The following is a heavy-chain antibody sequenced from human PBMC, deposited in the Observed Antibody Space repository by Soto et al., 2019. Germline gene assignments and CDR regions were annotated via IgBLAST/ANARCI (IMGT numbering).Heavy chain of an antibody. CDR3: ARDYGDSHFDY. CDR1: GGSISSYD. J-gene: IGHJ4*02. D-gene: IGHD4-17*01. CDR2: IYFSAST. Sequence: SETLSLTCTVSGGSISSYDWSWIRQPPGKGLEWIGYIYFSASTNYNPSLKSRVTLSVDTSKNQFSLKLSSVTAADTAVYYCARDYGDSHFDYWGQGILVTVSS. V-gene: IGHV4-59*01.